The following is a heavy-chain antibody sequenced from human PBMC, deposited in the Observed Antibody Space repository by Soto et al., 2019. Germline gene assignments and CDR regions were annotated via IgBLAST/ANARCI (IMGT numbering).Heavy chain of an antibody. CDR2: IYWDDDK. Sequence: QITLKESGPPLVKPTQTLTLTCNFSGFSLSTSGVGVGWIRQPPGKALEWLALIYWDDDKRHSPSLKSRLTITKDTSKNQVVLTMTNMDPVDTATYYCVHIRYGSGLFDYWGQGTLVTVSS. V-gene: IGHV2-5*02. CDR3: VHIRYGSGLFDY. CDR1: GFSLSTSGVG. D-gene: IGHD3-10*01. J-gene: IGHJ4*02.